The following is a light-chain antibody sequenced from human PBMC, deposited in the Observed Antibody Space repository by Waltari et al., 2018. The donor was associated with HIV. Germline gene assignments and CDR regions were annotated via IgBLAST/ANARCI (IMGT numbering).Light chain of an antibody. CDR1: LLSDQY. J-gene: IGLJ1*01. CDR3: QSTDTSDAYYV. CDR2: KDT. Sequence: YELTQPPSVSVSPGQTARTTCSGDLLSDQYVHLYQQKPGQAPVLVMYKDTQTPSGIPDRFFGSTSGTTVTLTISGVQAEDEADYYCQSTDTSDAYYVFGGGTKVTVL. V-gene: IGLV3-25*03.